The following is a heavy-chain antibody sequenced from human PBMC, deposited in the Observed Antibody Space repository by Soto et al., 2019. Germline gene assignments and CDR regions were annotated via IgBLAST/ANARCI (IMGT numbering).Heavy chain of an antibody. CDR3: SAGDIVATLGFDY. Sequence: SETLSLTCTVSGGSISSSSYYWGWIRQPPGKGLEWIGSIYYSGSTYYNPSLKSRVTISVDTSTNQFSLKLSSVTAADTAVYYCSAGDIVATLGFDYWGQGALVTVSS. CDR1: GGSISSSSYY. V-gene: IGHV4-39*01. CDR2: IYYSGST. J-gene: IGHJ4*02. D-gene: IGHD5-12*01.